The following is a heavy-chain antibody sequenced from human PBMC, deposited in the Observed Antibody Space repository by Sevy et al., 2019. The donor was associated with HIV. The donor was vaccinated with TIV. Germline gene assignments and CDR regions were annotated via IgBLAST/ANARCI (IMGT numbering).Heavy chain of an antibody. CDR2: IRSKANSYAT. CDR3: TSGFLEWFHYYYYGMDV. V-gene: IGHV3-73*01. D-gene: IGHD3-3*01. CDR1: GFTFSGSA. Sequence: GESLKISCAASGFTFSGSAMHWVRQASGKGLEWVGRIRSKANSYATAYAASVKGRFTISRDDSKNTAYLQMNSLKTEDTAVYYCTSGFLEWFHYYYYGMDVWGQGTTVTVSS. J-gene: IGHJ6*02.